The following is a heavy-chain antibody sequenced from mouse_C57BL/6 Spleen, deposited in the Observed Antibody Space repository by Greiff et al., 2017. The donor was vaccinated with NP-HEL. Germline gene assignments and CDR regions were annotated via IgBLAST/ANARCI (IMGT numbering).Heavy chain of an antibody. V-gene: IGHV1-53*01. CDR3: AREGDSSGYFYYAMDY. D-gene: IGHD3-2*02. CDR2: INPSNGGT. J-gene: IGHJ4*01. CDR1: GYTFTSYW. Sequence: VQLQQPGTELVKPGASVKLSCKASGYTFTSYWMHWVKQRPGQGLEWIGNINPSNGGTNYNEKFKSKATLTVDKSSSTAYMQLSSLTSEDSAVYYCAREGDSSGYFYYAMDYWGQGTSVTVSS.